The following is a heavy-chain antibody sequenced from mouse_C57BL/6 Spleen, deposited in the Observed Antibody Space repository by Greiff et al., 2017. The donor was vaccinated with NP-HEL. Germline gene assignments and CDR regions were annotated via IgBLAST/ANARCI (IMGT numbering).Heavy chain of an antibody. Sequence: EVKLQESGPGLVKPSQSLSLTCSVTGYSITSGYYWNWIRQFPGNKLEWMGYISYDGSNNYNPSLKNRISITRDTSKNQFFLKLNSVTTEDTATYYCARDRSPEGYFDVWGTGTTVTVSS. CDR3: ARDRSPEGYFDV. CDR2: ISYDGSN. J-gene: IGHJ1*03. V-gene: IGHV3-6*01. CDR1: GYSITSGYY.